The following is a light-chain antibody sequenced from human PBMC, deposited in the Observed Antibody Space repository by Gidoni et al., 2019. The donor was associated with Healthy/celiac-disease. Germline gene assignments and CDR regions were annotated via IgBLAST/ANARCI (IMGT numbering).Light chain of an antibody. CDR2: KGS. V-gene: IGLV2-23*03. CDR3: CSYAGSSTFL. J-gene: IGLJ2*01. CDR1: SSDVGSYNL. Sequence: QSALTQPASVSGSPGQSITISCTGTSSDVGSYNLVSWYQQHPGKAPKLMIYKGSKRTSGVSNRFSGSKSGNTASLTISGLQAEDEADYYCCSYAGSSTFLFGGGTKLTVL.